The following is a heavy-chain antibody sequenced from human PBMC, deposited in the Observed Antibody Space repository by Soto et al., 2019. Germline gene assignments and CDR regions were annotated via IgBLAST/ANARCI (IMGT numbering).Heavy chain of an antibody. J-gene: IGHJ4*02. CDR2: IDWGDDE. CDR1: GFSLSTSGVC. D-gene: IGHD3-3*01. CDR3: AREYDDSFDY. V-gene: IGHV2-70*11. Sequence: GFSLSTSGVCVNWIRQPPGKALEWLARIDWGDDEYYSTSLRTRLTISKDTPDNQVVLTMTNLHPADTATYYCAREYDDSFDYWGQGTLVTVS.